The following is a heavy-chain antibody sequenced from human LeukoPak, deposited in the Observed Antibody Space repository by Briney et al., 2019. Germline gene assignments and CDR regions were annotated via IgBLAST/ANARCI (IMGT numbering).Heavy chain of an antibody. CDR2: IIPIFGTA. CDR3: ATERGLGSRGFGY. D-gene: IGHD1-26*01. Sequence: SVKVSCKASGGTFSSYAISWVRQAPGQGLEWMGGIIPIFGTANYAQKFQGRVTITADESTSTAYLELSSLRSEDTAVYYCATERGLGSRGFGYWGQGTLVTVSS. J-gene: IGHJ4*02. V-gene: IGHV1-69*13. CDR1: GGTFSSYA.